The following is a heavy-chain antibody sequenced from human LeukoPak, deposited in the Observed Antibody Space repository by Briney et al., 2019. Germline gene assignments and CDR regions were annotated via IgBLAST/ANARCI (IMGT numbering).Heavy chain of an antibody. D-gene: IGHD6-25*01. CDR2: ISSSGSTI. V-gene: IGHV3-11*04. Sequence: VSYISSSGSTIYYADSVKGRFTISRDNAKNSLYLQMNSLRAEDTAVYYCAREYSRGYYFDYWGQGTLVTVSS. J-gene: IGHJ4*02. CDR3: AREYSRGYYFDY.